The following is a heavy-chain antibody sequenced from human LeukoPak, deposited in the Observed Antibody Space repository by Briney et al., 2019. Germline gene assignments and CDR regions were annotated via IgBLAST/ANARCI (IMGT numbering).Heavy chain of an antibody. D-gene: IGHD6-19*01. V-gene: IGHV3-33*01. CDR3: ARGAHSSGWYFDY. CDR1: GFTFSSYG. J-gene: IGHJ4*02. Sequence: GGSLRLSCAASGFTFSSYGMHWVRQAPGKGLEWVAVIWYDGSNKYYADSVKGRFTISRDNSKNTLYLQMNSLRAEDTAVYYCARGAHSSGWYFDYWGQGTLVTVSS. CDR2: IWYDGSNK.